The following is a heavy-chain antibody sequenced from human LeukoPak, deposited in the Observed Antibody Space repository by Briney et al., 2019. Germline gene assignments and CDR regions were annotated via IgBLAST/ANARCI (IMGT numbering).Heavy chain of an antibody. CDR1: GFTVSSNY. Sequence: GGSLRLSCAAPGFTVSSNYMNWVRQAPGKGLEWVSSISSSSSYIYYADSVKGRFTISRDNAKNSLYLQMNSLRAEDTAVYYCARDVVTETTYYFDYWGQGTLVTVSS. J-gene: IGHJ4*02. D-gene: IGHD1-20*01. CDR2: ISSSSSYI. V-gene: IGHV3-21*01. CDR3: ARDVVTETTYYFDY.